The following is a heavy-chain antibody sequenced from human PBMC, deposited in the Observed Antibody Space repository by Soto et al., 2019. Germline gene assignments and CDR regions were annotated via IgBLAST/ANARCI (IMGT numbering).Heavy chain of an antibody. Sequence: ASVKVSCKASGYTFTGYYMHWVRQAPGQGREWMGWINPNSGGTNYAQKFQGRVTMTRDTSIRTAYMELSRLRSDDTAVYYCARAGGYSSSWTFTYYFDYWGQGTLVTVSS. CDR2: INPNSGGT. CDR1: GYTFTGYY. J-gene: IGHJ4*02. CDR3: ARAGGYSSSWTFTYYFDY. V-gene: IGHV1-2*02. D-gene: IGHD6-13*01.